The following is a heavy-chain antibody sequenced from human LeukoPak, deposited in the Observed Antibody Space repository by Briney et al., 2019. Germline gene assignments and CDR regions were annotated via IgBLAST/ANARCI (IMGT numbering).Heavy chain of an antibody. V-gene: IGHV5-51*01. CDR1: GYSFTSYW. D-gene: IGHD2-15*01. J-gene: IGHJ4*02. CDR3: ARLFSFLDCSGGSCYSNLRYYFDY. Sequence: GESLKISCKGSGYSFTSYWIGWVRQMPGKGLEWMGIIYPGDSDTRYSPSFQGQATISADKSISTAYLQWSSLKASDTAMYYCARLFSFLDCSGGSCYSNLRYYFDYWGQGTLVTVSS. CDR2: IYPGDSDT.